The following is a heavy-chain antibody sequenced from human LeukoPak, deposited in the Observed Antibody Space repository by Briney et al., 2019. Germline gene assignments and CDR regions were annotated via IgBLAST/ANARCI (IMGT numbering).Heavy chain of an antibody. D-gene: IGHD5-12*01. CDR2: ITSGGNT. Sequence: GGSLRPSCAASGFTVSSNYMNWVRQVPGKGLEWVSVITSGGNTYYADSVKGRFTTSRDNSKNTLYVQMNSLRAEDTAIYYCARGRGYRDYDRPLDYWGQGTLVTVSS. V-gene: IGHV3-53*01. J-gene: IGHJ4*02. CDR3: ARGRGYRDYDRPLDY. CDR1: GFTVSSNY.